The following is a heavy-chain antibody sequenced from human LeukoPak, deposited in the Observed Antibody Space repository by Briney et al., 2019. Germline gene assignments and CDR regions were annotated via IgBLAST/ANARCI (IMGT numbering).Heavy chain of an antibody. CDR2: IRYNGDNK. D-gene: IGHD3-3*01. J-gene: IGHJ6*03. CDR1: GFSFSDYG. Sequence: GGSLRLSCEASGFSFSDYGMHWVRQAPGKGLEWVAFIRYNGDNKYYADSVKGRFTVSRDNSQSTLYLQMNSLRVEDTAVYYCAKRVVIRSTDYFYYYIHVWGKGITVTVSS. CDR3: AKRVVIRSTDYFYYYIHV. V-gene: IGHV3-30*02.